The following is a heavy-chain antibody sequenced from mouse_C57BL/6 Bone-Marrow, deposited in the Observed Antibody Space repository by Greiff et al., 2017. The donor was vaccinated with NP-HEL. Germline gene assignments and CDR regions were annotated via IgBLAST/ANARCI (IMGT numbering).Heavy chain of an antibody. CDR3: ASKSNSFAY. J-gene: IGHJ3*01. CDR1: GFTFSDYG. D-gene: IGHD2-5*01. V-gene: IGHV5-17*01. CDR2: ISSGSSTI. Sequence: EVKLVESGGGLVKPGGSLKLSCAASGFTFSDYGMHWVRQAPEKGLEWVAYISSGSSTIYDADTVKGRFTISRDNAKNTLFLQMTSLRSEDTAMYYCASKSNSFAYWGQGTLVTVSA.